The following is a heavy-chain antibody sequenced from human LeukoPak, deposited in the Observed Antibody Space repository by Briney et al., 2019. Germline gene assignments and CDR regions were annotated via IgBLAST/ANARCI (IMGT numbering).Heavy chain of an antibody. CDR1: GGSISSYY. CDR2: IYYSGST. CDR3: ARHYCSSTSCYPDY. D-gene: IGHD2-2*01. Sequence: SETLSLTCTVSGGSISSYYWSWIRQPPGKGLEWIGYIYYSGSTNYNPSLKSRVTISVDTSKNQFSLKLSSVTAADTAVYYCARHYCSSTSCYPDYWGQGTQVTVSS. V-gene: IGHV4-59*08. J-gene: IGHJ4*02.